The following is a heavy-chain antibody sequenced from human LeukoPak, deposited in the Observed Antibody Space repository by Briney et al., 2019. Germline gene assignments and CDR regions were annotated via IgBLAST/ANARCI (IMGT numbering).Heavy chain of an antibody. J-gene: IGHJ5*02. CDR1: GFTFGDYY. V-gene: IGHV3-11*01. CDR3: ASDSSGYFGP. D-gene: IGHD3-22*01. Sequence: GGSLRLSCAASGFTFGDYYMNWLRQAPGRGLEWVSYISNTGSAKYYADSVKGRFTISRDNAKNSVYLEMNSLRAEDTAVYYCASDSSGYFGPWGQGTLVTVSS. CDR2: ISNTGSAK.